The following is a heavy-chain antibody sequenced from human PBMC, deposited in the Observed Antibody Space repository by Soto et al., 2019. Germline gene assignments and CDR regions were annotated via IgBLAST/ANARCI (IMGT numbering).Heavy chain of an antibody. D-gene: IGHD7-27*01. J-gene: IGHJ5*02. CDR2: IYHSGST. Sequence: SETLSLTCTVSGGSINSGSFYWGWIRQPPGKGLEWIGYIYHSGSTYYNPSLKSRVTISVDRSKNQFSLKLSSVTAADTAVYYCARVPGPWGQGTLVTVSS. CDR3: ARVPGP. V-gene: IGHV4-30-2*01. CDR1: GGSINSGSFY.